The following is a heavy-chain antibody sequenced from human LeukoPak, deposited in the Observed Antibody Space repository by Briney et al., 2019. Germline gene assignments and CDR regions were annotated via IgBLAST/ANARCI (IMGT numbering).Heavy chain of an antibody. CDR2: ISSSSTTI. CDR1: GLTFSSYS. Sequence: GGSLRLSCAASGLTFSSYSMNWVRQAPGKGLEWVSYISSSSTTIYYADSVKGRFTISRDNAKNSLYLQMNSLRDEDTAVYYCARALYFYDSSGYYYNDYWGQGTLVTVSS. CDR3: ARALYFYDSSGYYYNDY. J-gene: IGHJ4*02. D-gene: IGHD3-22*01. V-gene: IGHV3-48*02.